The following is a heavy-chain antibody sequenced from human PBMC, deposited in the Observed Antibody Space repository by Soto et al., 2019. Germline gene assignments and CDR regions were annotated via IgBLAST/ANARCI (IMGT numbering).Heavy chain of an antibody. D-gene: IGHD2-2*01. CDR2: IIPILGIA. CDR3: ASRYCSSTSCPYYFDY. CDR1: GGTFSSYT. J-gene: IGHJ4*02. V-gene: IGHV1-69*02. Sequence: QVQLVQSGAEVKKPGSSVKVSCKASGGTFSSYTISWVRQAPGQGLEWMGRIIPILGIANYAQKFQGRVTITADKSTSTAYMELSSLRSKDTAVYYCASRYCSSTSCPYYFDYWGQGTLVTVSS.